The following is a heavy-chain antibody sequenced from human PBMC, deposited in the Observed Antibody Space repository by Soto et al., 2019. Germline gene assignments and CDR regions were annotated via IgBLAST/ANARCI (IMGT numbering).Heavy chain of an antibody. Sequence: PGGSLRLSCAASGFTFDDYAMHWVRQAPGKGLEWVSGISWNSGSIGYADSVKGRFTISRDNAKNSLYLQMNSLRAEDTALYYCAKDRGDLKQWLVIPTYVFDYWGQGTLVTVSS. V-gene: IGHV3-9*01. CDR2: ISWNSGSI. CDR1: GFTFDDYA. J-gene: IGHJ4*02. CDR3: AKDRGDLKQWLVIPTYVFDY. D-gene: IGHD6-19*01.